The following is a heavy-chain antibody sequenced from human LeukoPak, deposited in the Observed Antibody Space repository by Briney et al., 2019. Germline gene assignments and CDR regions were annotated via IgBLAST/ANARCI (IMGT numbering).Heavy chain of an antibody. Sequence: QAEGSLRLSCAASGFTFSSYGMHWVRQAPGKGLEWVAVIWYDGSNKYYADSVKGRFTISRDNSKNTLYLQMNSLRAEDTAVYYCARDYMPWFGELPPDYWGQGTLVTVSS. V-gene: IGHV3-33*01. CDR3: ARDYMPWFGELPPDY. D-gene: IGHD3-10*01. J-gene: IGHJ4*02. CDR1: GFTFSSYG. CDR2: IWYDGSNK.